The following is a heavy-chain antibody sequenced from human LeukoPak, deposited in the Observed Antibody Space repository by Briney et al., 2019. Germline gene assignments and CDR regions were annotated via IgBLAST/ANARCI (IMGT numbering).Heavy chain of an antibody. J-gene: IGHJ4*02. CDR2: ISGSGGST. CDR3: AKDATVLLWFGELLSDY. Sequence: GGSLRLSCAASGFTFSSYAMSWVRQAPGKGLEWVSAISGSGGSTYYADSVKGRSTISRDNSKNTLYLQMNSLRAEDTAVYYCAKDATVLLWFGELLSDYWGQGTLVTVSS. CDR1: GFTFSSYA. D-gene: IGHD3-10*01. V-gene: IGHV3-23*01.